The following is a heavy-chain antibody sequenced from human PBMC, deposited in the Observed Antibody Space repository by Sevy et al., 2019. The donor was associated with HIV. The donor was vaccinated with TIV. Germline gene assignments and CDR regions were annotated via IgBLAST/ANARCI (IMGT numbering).Heavy chain of an antibody. CDR1: GFTLSDYY. D-gene: IGHD4-17*01. CDR2: ISGTPDNI. J-gene: IGHJ6*02. V-gene: IGHV3-11*01. Sequence: GGSLRLSCAASGFTLSDYYISWIRQAPGKGLEWVSYISGTPDNIYYADSVKGRFTISRDNAKNSLYLQMNGLRAEDTAVYYCARDHVKDGDLGDYYYFAMDVWGQGTTVTVSS. CDR3: ARDHVKDGDLGDYYYFAMDV.